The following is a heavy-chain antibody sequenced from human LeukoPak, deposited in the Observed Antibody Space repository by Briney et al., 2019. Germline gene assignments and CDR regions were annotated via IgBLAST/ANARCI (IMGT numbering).Heavy chain of an antibody. D-gene: IGHD3-16*02. V-gene: IGHV4-4*07. J-gene: IGHJ4*02. CDR2: IYTSGST. CDR3: ARDERVTFGGVIVLAFDY. Sequence: PSETLSLTCTVSGGSISSYYWSWIRQPAGKGLEWIGRIYTSGSTNYNPSLKSRVTMSVDTSKNQFSLKLSSVTAADTAVCYCARDERVTFGGVIVLAFDYWGQGTLVTVSS. CDR1: GGSISSYY.